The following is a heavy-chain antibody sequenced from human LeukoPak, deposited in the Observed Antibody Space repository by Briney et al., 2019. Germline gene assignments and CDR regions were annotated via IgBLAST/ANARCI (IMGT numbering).Heavy chain of an antibody. Sequence: ASVKVSCKASGGTFSSHAMNWVRQAPGQGLEWMGGVIPILDITDYAQKFQGRLTITADKSTGTGYMELSSLRSEDSAVYYCAVLSDGAYCGGDCFYLDSWGQGTLVAVSS. CDR3: AVLSDGAYCGGDCFYLDS. CDR2: VIPILDIT. V-gene: IGHV1-69*10. CDR1: GGTFSSHA. J-gene: IGHJ5*01. D-gene: IGHD2-21*02.